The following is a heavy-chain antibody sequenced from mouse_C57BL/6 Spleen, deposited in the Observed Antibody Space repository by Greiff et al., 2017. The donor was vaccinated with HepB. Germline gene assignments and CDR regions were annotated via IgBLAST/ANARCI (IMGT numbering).Heavy chain of an antibody. CDR3: AREGFTTEYFDY. J-gene: IGHJ2*01. CDR2: IYPGDGDT. CDR1: GYAFSSYW. D-gene: IGHD2-12*01. V-gene: IGHV1-80*01. Sequence: QVQLQQSGAELVKPGASVKISCKASGYAFSSYWMNWVKQRPGKGLEWIGQIYPGDGDTNYNGKFKGKATLTADKSSSTAYMQLSSLTSEDSAVYFCAREGFTTEYFDYWCQGTTLTVSS.